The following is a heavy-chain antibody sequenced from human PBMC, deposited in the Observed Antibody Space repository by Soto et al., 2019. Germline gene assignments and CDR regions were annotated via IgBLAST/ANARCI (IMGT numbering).Heavy chain of an antibody. D-gene: IGHD6-19*01. V-gene: IGHV3-13*04. CDR1: GFTFSSYD. J-gene: IGHJ4*02. CDR2: IGAAGDT. CDR3: AKEWSYSSGWSHVDY. Sequence: GGSLRLSCAASGFTFSSYDMHWVRQATGKGLQWVSAIGAAGDTCYPGSVKGRFSISREDAKNSLYLQMNSLRAEDTAVYYCAKEWSYSSGWSHVDYWGQGTLVTVSS.